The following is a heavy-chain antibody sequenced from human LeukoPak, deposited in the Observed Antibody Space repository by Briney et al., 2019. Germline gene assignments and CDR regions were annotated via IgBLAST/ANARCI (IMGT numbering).Heavy chain of an antibody. Sequence: GGSLRLSCAASGFTFSSYAMSWVRQAPGKGLEWVSAISGSGDNTYYADSVKGRFTISRDKSKNTLYLQMNSLRAEDTAVYYCAKDRLFGYCSSASCSVAIDYWGQGTLVTVSS. CDR1: GFTFSSYA. D-gene: IGHD2-2*01. J-gene: IGHJ4*02. V-gene: IGHV3-23*01. CDR2: ISGSGDNT. CDR3: AKDRLFGYCSSASCSVAIDY.